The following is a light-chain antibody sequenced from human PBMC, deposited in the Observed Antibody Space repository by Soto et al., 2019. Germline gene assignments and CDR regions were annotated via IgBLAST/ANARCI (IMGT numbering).Light chain of an antibody. CDR3: GTWDSSLSAVV. J-gene: IGLJ2*01. Sequence: QSVLTQPPSVSAAPGQKVTISCSGSSSNIGNNYVSWYQQLPGTAPKLLIYDNNKRPSGIPDRFSGSKSGTSATLGITRLQTGDEADYYCGTWDSSLSAVVFGGGTKLTVI. V-gene: IGLV1-51*01. CDR1: SSNIGNNY. CDR2: DNN.